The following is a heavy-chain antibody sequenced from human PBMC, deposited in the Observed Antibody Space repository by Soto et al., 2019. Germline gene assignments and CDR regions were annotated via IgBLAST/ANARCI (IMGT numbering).Heavy chain of an antibody. D-gene: IGHD4-4*01. CDR1: GYTLTELS. Sequence: ASVKVSCKVSGYTLTELSMHRVRQAPGKGLEWMGGFDPEDGETIYAQKFQGRVTMTEDTSTDTAYMELSSLRSEDTAVYYCATGLGGLTTVNKFDYWGQGTLVTVSS. CDR2: FDPEDGET. V-gene: IGHV1-24*01. J-gene: IGHJ4*02. CDR3: ATGLGGLTTVNKFDY.